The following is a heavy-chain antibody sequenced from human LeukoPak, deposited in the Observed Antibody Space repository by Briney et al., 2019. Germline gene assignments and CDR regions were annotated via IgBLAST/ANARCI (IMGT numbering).Heavy chain of an antibody. Sequence: ASVKVSCKASGYTFTYYYIHWVRQAPGQGLEWMGIINPSGGSTNYAQKFQGRVTMTRDTSTSTLYMGLNSLRSDDTSVYYCARHGDGAENFQHWGQGTLVTVS. CDR1: GYTFTYYY. CDR2: INPSGGST. CDR3: ARHGDGAENFQH. V-gene: IGHV1-46*01. J-gene: IGHJ1*01. D-gene: IGHD4-17*01.